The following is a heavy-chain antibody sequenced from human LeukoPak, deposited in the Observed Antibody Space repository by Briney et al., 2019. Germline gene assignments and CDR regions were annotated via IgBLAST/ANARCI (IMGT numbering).Heavy chain of an antibody. J-gene: IGHJ4*02. Sequence: SGGSLRLSCAASGFTFSSYGMHRVRQAPGKGLEWVAVISYDGSNKYYADSVKGRFTISRDNSKNTLYLQMNSLRAEDTAVYYCAKPTYYYDSSGYSSWADYFDYWGQGTLVTVSS. CDR2: ISYDGSNK. V-gene: IGHV3-30*18. CDR1: GFTFSSYG. CDR3: AKPTYYYDSSGYSSWADYFDY. D-gene: IGHD3-22*01.